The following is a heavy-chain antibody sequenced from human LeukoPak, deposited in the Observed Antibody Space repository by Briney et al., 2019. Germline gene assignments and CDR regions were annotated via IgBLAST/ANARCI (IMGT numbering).Heavy chain of an antibody. J-gene: IGHJ4*02. Sequence: ASVKVSCKTSGGTFSSYAISWVRQAPGQGLEWMGGIIPIFGTANYAQKFQGRVTITTDESTSTAYMELSSLRSEDTAVYYCARAGKYELGTLVYFDYWGQGTLVTVSS. V-gene: IGHV1-69*05. D-gene: IGHD7-27*01. CDR2: IIPIFGTA. CDR3: ARAGKYELGTLVYFDY. CDR1: GGTFSSYA.